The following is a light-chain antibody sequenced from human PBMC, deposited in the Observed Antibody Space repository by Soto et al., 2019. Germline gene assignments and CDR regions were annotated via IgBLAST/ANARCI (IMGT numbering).Light chain of an antibody. J-gene: IGLJ2*01. Sequence: QYALTQPASVSGSPGQSITISCAGTMREVGAYNLVSWYQQHPGRDPQLIIYEVRNRPSGISFRFSGSKSGNTASLTISGLQAEDEADYYCSSYTSKSSLIFGGGTKLTVL. V-gene: IGLV2-14*01. CDR2: EVR. CDR1: MREVGAYNL. CDR3: SSYTSKSSLI.